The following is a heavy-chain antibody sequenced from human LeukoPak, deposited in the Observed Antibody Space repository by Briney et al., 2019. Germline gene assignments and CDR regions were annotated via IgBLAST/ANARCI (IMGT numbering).Heavy chain of an antibody. D-gene: IGHD3-10*01. J-gene: IGHJ4*02. CDR1: GGTFSGYA. Sequence: GSSVNVSCKASGGTFSGYAISWVRQAPGQGLEWMGGIIPIFGTANYAQKFQGRVTITTDESTSTAYMELSSLRSEDTAVYYCARGMVRGVPGPYFDSWGQGTLVTVSS. CDR3: ARGMVRGVPGPYFDS. CDR2: IIPIFGTA. V-gene: IGHV1-69*05.